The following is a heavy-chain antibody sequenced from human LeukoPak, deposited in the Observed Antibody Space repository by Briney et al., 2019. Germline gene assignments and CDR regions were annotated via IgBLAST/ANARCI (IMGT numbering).Heavy chain of an antibody. CDR2: IYYSGST. J-gene: IGHJ6*02. Sequence: SETLSLTCTVSGGGISSYYWSWIRQPPGKGLEGSGYIYYSGSTNYNPSLKSRVTISVDTSKNQFSLKLSSVTDADTAVYSCARQSGGTYYYYGMDVWGQGTTVTVSS. D-gene: IGHD3-16*01. CDR3: ARQSGGTYYYYGMDV. V-gene: IGHV4-59*01. CDR1: GGGISSYY.